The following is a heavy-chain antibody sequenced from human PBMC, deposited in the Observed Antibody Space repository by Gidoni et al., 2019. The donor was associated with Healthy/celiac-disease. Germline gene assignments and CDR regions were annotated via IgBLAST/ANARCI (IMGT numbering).Heavy chain of an antibody. CDR3: APGGAPGRGD. V-gene: IGHV1-2*02. Sequence: QVQLVQSGAEVKQPGASVKVSCKASGYTFTGYYMHWVRQAPGQGLEWMGWINPNSGGTNYEQKCQGRVTMTRDKSISTAYMERSRLGSDDTAVYYCAPGGAPGRGDWGQGTLVTVSS. CDR2: INPNSGGT. CDR1: GYTFTGYY. D-gene: IGHD1-26*01. J-gene: IGHJ4*02.